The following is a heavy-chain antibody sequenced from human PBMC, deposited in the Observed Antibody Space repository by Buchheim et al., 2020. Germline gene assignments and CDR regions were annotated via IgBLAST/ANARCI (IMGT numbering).Heavy chain of an antibody. CDR3: ARGLQWLVLGNWFDP. CDR2: INHSGST. CDR1: GGSFSGYY. J-gene: IGHJ5*02. V-gene: IGHV4-34*01. D-gene: IGHD6-19*01. Sequence: QVQLQQWGAGLLKPSETLPLTCAVYGGSFSGYYWSWIRQPPGKGLEWIGEINHSGSTNYNPSLKSRVTISVDTSKHQFSLKLSSVTAADTAVYYCARGLQWLVLGNWFDPWGQGTL.